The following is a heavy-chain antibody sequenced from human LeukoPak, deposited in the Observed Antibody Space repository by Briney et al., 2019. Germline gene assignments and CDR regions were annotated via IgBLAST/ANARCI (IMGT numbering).Heavy chain of an antibody. J-gene: IGHJ6*02. V-gene: IGHV1-69*04. D-gene: IGHD1-26*01. CDR2: IIPILGIA. Sequence: SVKVSCKASGGTLSSYAISWVRQAPGQGLEWMGRIIPILGIANYAQKFQGRVTITADKSTSTAYMELSSLRSEDTAVYYCAREVRAGSYYYYYGMDVWGQGTTVTVSS. CDR1: GGTLSSYA. CDR3: AREVRAGSYYYYYGMDV.